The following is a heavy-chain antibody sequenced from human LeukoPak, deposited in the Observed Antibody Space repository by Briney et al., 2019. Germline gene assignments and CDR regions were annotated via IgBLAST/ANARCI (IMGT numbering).Heavy chain of an antibody. D-gene: IGHD1-26*01. V-gene: IGHV3-7*01. CDR1: GFRFSDYW. CDR3: ARATYSHTTWHY. Sequence: GGSLRLSCAASGFRFSDYWMSWVRQAPGKGLEWVASINPDGSVGKYVDSVEGRFTISRDNAKNSLYLQMNTVRAEDTALYYCARATYSHTTWHYWGQGTLVTVSP. J-gene: IGHJ4*02. CDR2: INPDGSVG.